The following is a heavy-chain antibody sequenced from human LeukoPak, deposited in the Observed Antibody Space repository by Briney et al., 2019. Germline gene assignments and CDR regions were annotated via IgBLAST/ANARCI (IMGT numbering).Heavy chain of an antibody. J-gene: IGHJ4*02. D-gene: IGHD1-7*01. Sequence: PGGSLRLSCAASGFTFSSYAMSWVRQAPGKGLEWVSTISESGGGTYYAGSVRGRFTISRDNSENTLYLQMNSLRADDTAVYYCAKGGGAHITGTTSSGHFDSWGQGTLVTVSS. CDR2: ISESGGGT. CDR1: GFTFSSYA. CDR3: AKGGGAHITGTTSSGHFDS. V-gene: IGHV3-23*01.